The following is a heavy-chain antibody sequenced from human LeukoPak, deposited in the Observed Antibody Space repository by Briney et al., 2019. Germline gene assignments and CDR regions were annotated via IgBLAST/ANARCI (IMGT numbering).Heavy chain of an antibody. V-gene: IGHV1-2*02. Sequence: ASVEVSCKPSGYTFTVNYLHWVRQAPGQGLERVGWMNPNSGVTVYAQNFQGRVTMTRDTSISTAYMELSSLTSDDTAVYYCTRGAGTSWFDYWGQGSLVTVSS. D-gene: IGHD3-10*01. J-gene: IGHJ4*02. CDR1: GYTFTVNY. CDR2: MNPNSGVT. CDR3: TRGAGTSWFDY.